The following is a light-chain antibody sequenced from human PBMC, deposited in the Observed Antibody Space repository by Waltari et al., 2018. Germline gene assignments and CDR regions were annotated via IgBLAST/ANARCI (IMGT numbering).Light chain of an antibody. CDR1: QRVSSSY. Sequence: EIVLTQSPGTLSLSPGESATLSGRASQRVSSSYLAWYQQKPGQAPRVLIHGASNRATGIPDRFSGSGSGTGFTLTISRLEPEDFAVYYCQQYGSSPWTFGQGTKVEIK. V-gene: IGKV3-20*01. CDR2: GAS. CDR3: QQYGSSPWT. J-gene: IGKJ1*01.